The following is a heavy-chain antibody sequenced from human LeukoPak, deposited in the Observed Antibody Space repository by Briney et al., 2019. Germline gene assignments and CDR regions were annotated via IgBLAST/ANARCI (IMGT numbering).Heavy chain of an antibody. CDR2: IYCGGST. D-gene: IGHD6-13*01. V-gene: IGHV3-53*01. J-gene: IGHJ6*02. Sequence: GGSLRLSCAASGFTVSSNYMSWVRQAPGKGLEWVSVIYCGGSTYYADSVKGRFTISRDNSKNTLYLQMNSLRAEDTAVYYCATDIAAAGTNYYYGMDVWGQGTTVTVSS. CDR1: GFTVSSNY. CDR3: ATDIAAAGTNYYYGMDV.